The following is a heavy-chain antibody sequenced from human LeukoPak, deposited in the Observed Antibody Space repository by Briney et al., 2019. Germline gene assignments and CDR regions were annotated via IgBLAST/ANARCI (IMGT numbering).Heavy chain of an antibody. CDR1: GYTFTSYG. Sequence: ASVKVSCKASGYTFTSYGISWVRQAPGQGLEWMGWISAYNGNTNYAQKLQGRVTMTTDTSTSTAYMELRSLRSDDTAVYYCAKHEGYCSSTGCPRRGAGDAFDIWGQGTMVTVSS. D-gene: IGHD2-2*01. CDR2: ISAYNGNT. J-gene: IGHJ3*02. V-gene: IGHV1-18*01. CDR3: AKHEGYCSSTGCPRRGAGDAFDI.